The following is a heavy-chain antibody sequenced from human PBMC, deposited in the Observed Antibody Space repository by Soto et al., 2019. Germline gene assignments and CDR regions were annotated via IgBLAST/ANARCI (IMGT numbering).Heavy chain of an antibody. CDR3: AKSPPAVAGYFDY. CDR2: TSFDGSSG. D-gene: IGHD6-19*01. Sequence: QVQLVESGGGVVQPGRSLRLSCAASGFTFSSSGMHWVRQAPGKGLEWVAVTSFDGSSGYYADSVRGRFTISRDNSNNTLYLQMNILSAEDTAVYYCAKSPPAVAGYFDYWGQGTLVTVSS. V-gene: IGHV3-30*18. CDR1: GFTFSSSG. J-gene: IGHJ4*02.